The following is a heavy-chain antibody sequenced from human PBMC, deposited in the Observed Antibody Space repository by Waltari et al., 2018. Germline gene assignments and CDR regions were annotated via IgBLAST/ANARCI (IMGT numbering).Heavy chain of an antibody. D-gene: IGHD2-15*01. CDR3: ARGNCSGGSCYPPDYYFDY. J-gene: IGHJ4*02. Sequence: QVQLQESGPGLVKPSETLSLTCTVSGCSISSYYWSWIRQPPGKGLEWIGYIYYSGSTNYNPSLKSRVTISVDTSKNPFSLKLSSVTAADTAVYYCARGNCSGGSCYPPDYYFDYWGQGTLVTVSS. CDR1: GCSISSYY. CDR2: IYYSGST. V-gene: IGHV4-59*01.